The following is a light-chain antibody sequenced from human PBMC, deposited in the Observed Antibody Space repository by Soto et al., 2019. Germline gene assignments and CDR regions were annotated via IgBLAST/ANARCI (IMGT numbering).Light chain of an antibody. J-gene: IGKJ1*01. V-gene: IGKV1-27*01. CDR2: AAS. Sequence: DIQMTQSPSSLSASVGDRVTISCRASQGIRNYLAWFQQKPGKVPKLLIYAASTLEPGVPSRFSGSGSGTDFTLTINNLQTEDGATYYCQKYNSDPPWTFGQGTKLEIK. CDR3: QKYNSDPPWT. CDR1: QGIRNY.